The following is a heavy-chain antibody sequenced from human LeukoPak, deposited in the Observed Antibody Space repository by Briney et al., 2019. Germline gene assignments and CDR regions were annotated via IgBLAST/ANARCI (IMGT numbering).Heavy chain of an antibody. CDR3: ARDREWGPEDYYDG. CDR2: INPGGGST. CDR1: GYTFTSYY. V-gene: IGHV1-46*01. J-gene: IGHJ4*02. Sequence: GASVKVSCKASGYTFTSYYIHWARQAPGQGLEWMGIINPGGGSTSYAQKFQGRVTMTRDTSTSTVYMELSSLRSEDTAVYYCARDREWGPEDYYDGWGQGTLVTVSS. D-gene: IGHD3-22*01.